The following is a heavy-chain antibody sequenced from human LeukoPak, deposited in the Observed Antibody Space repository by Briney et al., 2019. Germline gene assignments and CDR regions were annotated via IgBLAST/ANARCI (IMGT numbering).Heavy chain of an antibody. CDR1: GGSISSYY. CDR2: LYTSAST. D-gene: IGHD2-8*01. V-gene: IGHV4-4*07. Sequence: SETLSLTCTVSGGSISSYYWSWIRQPPGKGLEWIGRLYTSASTNYNPSLKSRVTMSVDTSKNQFSLKLSSVTAADTAVYYCARGMDWFDPWGQGTLVTVSS. CDR3: ARGMDWFDP. J-gene: IGHJ5*02.